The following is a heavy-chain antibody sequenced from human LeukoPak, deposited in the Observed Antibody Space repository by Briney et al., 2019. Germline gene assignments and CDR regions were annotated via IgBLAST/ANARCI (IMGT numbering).Heavy chain of an antibody. J-gene: IGHJ4*02. Sequence: PGGSLRLSCAASGFTFSSYAMSWVRQAPGKGLEWVSAISGSGGSTYYADSVKGRFTFSRDNSKNTLYQQMNSLRAEDTAVYYCAKDLGYYDSSGYQTGFDYWGQGTLVTVSS. CDR3: AKDLGYYDSSGYQTGFDY. CDR2: ISGSGGST. D-gene: IGHD3-22*01. CDR1: GFTFSSYA. V-gene: IGHV3-23*01.